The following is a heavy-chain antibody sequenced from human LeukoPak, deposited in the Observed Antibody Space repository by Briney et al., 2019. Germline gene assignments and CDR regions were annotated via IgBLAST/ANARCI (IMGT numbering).Heavy chain of an antibody. CDR3: ARDYESGTNEYFQH. J-gene: IGHJ1*01. Sequence: EASVKVSCKASGGTFSSYAISWVRQAPGQGLEWMGGIIPIFGTANYAQKFQGRVTITADESTSTAYMELSSLRSEDTAVYYYARDYESGTNEYFQHWGQGTLVTVSS. V-gene: IGHV1-69*13. CDR2: IIPIFGTA. D-gene: IGHD3-16*01. CDR1: GGTFSSYA.